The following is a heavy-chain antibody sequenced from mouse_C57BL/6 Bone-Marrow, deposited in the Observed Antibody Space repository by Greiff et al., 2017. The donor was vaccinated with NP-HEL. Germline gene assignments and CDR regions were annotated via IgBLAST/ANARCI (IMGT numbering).Heavy chain of an antibody. CDR3: ARETHYYGSLAY. CDR1: GYTFTSYW. J-gene: IGHJ3*01. CDR2: IDPNSGGT. D-gene: IGHD1-1*01. Sequence: QVQLKQPGAELVKPGASVKLSCKASGYTFTSYWMHWVKQRPGRGLEWIGRIDPNSGGTKYNEKFKSKATLTVDKPSSTAYMQLSSLTSEDSAVYYCARETHYYGSLAYWGQGTLVTVSA. V-gene: IGHV1-72*01.